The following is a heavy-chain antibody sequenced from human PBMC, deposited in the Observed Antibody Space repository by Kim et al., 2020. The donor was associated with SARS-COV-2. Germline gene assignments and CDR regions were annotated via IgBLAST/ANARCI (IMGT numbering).Heavy chain of an antibody. D-gene: IGHD3-16*01. J-gene: IGHJ4*02. CDR1: GFTFSSYA. CDR3: AKEALLQYYDYIWGTDDY. CDR2: ISGSGGST. Sequence: GGSLRLSCAASGFTFSSYAMSWVRQAPGKGLEWVSAISGSGGSTYYADSVKGRFTISRDNSKNTLYLQMNSLRAEDTAVYYCAKEALLQYYDYIWGTDDYWGQGTLVTVSS. V-gene: IGHV3-23*01.